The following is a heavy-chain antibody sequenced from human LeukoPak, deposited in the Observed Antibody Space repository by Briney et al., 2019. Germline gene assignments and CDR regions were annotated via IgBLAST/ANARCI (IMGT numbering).Heavy chain of an antibody. CDR2: ICAHNGDT. V-gene: IGHV1-18*01. CDR1: VYTFISNG. Sequence: ASVKVSCKASVYTFISNGISCVRQAPGQRVERGGWICAHNGDTNYAQKFQGRVTMTTDTATSTIYMELRSLRSDDTAVYYCARELREEMAPELETDAFDIWGQGTLVTVSS. D-gene: IGHD5-24*01. CDR3: ARELREEMAPELETDAFDI. J-gene: IGHJ3*02.